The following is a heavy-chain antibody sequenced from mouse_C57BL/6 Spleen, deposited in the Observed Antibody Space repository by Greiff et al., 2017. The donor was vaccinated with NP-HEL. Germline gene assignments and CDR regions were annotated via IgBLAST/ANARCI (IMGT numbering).Heavy chain of an antibody. CDR3: TTETRTRGKYFDY. J-gene: IGHJ2*01. Sequence: EVQLQQSGAELVRPGASVKLSCTASGFNIKDYYMHWVKQRPEQGLEWIGRIDPEDGDTEYAPKFQGKATMTADTSSNTAYLQRSSLTSEDTAVYYCTTETRTRGKYFDYWGQGTTLTVSS. CDR2: IDPEDGDT. CDR1: GFNIKDYY. V-gene: IGHV14-1*01.